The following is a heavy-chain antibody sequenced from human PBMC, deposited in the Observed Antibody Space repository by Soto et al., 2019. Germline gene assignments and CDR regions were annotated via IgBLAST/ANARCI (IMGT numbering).Heavy chain of an antibody. CDR1: GYTFTSYG. V-gene: IGHV1-18*01. CDR2: ISAYNGNT. D-gene: IGHD4-17*01. Sequence: ASVKVSCKASGYTFTSYGISWVRQAPGQGLEWMGWISAYNGNTNYAQKLQGRVTMTTDTSTSTAYMELRSLRSDDTAVYYCVREGTVTTAPYFDYWGQGTLVTVSS. CDR3: VREGTVTTAPYFDY. J-gene: IGHJ4*02.